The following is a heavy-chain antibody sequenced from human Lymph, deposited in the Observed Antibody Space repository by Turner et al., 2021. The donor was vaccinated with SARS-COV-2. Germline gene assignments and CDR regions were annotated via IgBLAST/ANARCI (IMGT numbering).Heavy chain of an antibody. V-gene: IGHV3-23*01. CDR1: GFTFSNYA. CDR2: ISGSGART. D-gene: IGHD3-16*01. Sequence: EVQLLESGGDLVQPGGSLRLSCAASGFTFSNYAMSWVRQAPGKGLEWVSEISGSGARTYYADSVKCRFTISRDNSKNTLFLQMNSLRADDTAIYYCAKSPLGEDYFDYWGQGTLVTVSS. J-gene: IGHJ4*02. CDR3: AKSPLGEDYFDY.